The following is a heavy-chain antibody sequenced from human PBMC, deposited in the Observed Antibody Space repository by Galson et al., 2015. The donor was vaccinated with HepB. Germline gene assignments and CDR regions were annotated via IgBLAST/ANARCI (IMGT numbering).Heavy chain of an antibody. CDR3: ARDFPIYSGSWYAPLKYYYYMDV. Sequence: SLRLSCAASGFTFSSYSMNWVRQTPGKGLEWVSSITSDSSYIYYADSVKGRFTISRDNAKNSLYLQMNSLRAEDTAVYYCARDFPIYSGSWYAPLKYYYYMDVWGKGTTVTVSS. D-gene: IGHD6-13*01. J-gene: IGHJ6*03. CDR1: GFTFSSYS. CDR2: ITSDSSYI. V-gene: IGHV3-21*01.